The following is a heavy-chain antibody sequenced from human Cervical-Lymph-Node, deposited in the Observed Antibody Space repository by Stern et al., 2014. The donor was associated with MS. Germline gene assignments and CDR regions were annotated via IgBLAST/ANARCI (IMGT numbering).Heavy chain of an antibody. J-gene: IGHJ4*02. CDR1: GGSISSGGYY. CDR2: IYYSGST. D-gene: IGHD4-17*01. V-gene: IGHV4-31*03. CDR3: ARDHGDSHSYYFDY. Sequence: QVQLVESGPGLVKPSQTLSLTCTVSGGSISSGGYYWSWIRQHPGKGLERIGYIYYSGSTYYNPSLKSRVTISVETSKNQFSLKLSSVTAADTAVYYCARDHGDSHSYYFDYWGQGTLVTVSS.